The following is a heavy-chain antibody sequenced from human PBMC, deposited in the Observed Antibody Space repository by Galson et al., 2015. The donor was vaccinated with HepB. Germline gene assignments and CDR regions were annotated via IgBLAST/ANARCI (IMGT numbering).Heavy chain of an antibody. J-gene: IGHJ4*02. V-gene: IGHV1-69*13. CDR1: GGTFSSYA. Sequence: SVKVSCKASGGTFSSYAISWVRQAPGQGLEWMGGIIPIFGTANYAQKSQGRVTITADESTSTAYMELSSLRSEDTAVYYCARGIFSSGWWVYWGQGTLVTVSS. CDR3: ARGIFSSGWWVY. CDR2: IIPIFGTA. D-gene: IGHD6-19*01.